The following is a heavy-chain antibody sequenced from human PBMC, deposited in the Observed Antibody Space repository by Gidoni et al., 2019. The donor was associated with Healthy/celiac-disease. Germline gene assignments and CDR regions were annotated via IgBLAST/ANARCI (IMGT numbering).Heavy chain of an antibody. CDR2: ISGSGGST. J-gene: IGHJ6*03. Sequence: EVQLLESGGGLVQPGGSLRLSCAASGFTFSSYAMSWVRQAPGKGLEWVSAISGSGGSTDYADSVKGRFTSSRDNSKNTLYLQMNSRRAEDTAVYYCAKAEVDCSSTSCPYYYYYYMDVWGKGTTVTVSS. CDR1: GFTFSSYA. CDR3: AKAEVDCSSTSCPYYYYYYMDV. D-gene: IGHD2-2*01. V-gene: IGHV3-23*01.